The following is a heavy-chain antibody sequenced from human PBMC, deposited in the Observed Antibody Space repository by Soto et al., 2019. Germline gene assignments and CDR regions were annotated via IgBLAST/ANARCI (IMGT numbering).Heavy chain of an antibody. D-gene: IGHD3-16*01. V-gene: IGHV1-8*01. J-gene: IGHJ5*02. CDR3: ARMATFGSLNWFDP. CDR1: GYSFTNND. Sequence: ASVKVSCQASGYSFTNNDVSWVRRATGQGLEWMGWMNPGSGDTGYAQKFQGRVTMTRDISIATAYMELSSLRSDDTAIYYCARMATFGSLNWFDPWGQGTLVTVSS. CDR2: MNPGSGDT.